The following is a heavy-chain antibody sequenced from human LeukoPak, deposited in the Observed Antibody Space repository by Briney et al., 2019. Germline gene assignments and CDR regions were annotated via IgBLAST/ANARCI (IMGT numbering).Heavy chain of an antibody. D-gene: IGHD7-27*01. Sequence: PGGSLRLSCAASGFIFRSYEMNWVRQAPGKGLEWVSYISSSGSAIYYADSVEGRFTISRDNAKNSLYLQMNSLRAEDTAVYYCARESPPPTGEFDYWGQGTLVTVYS. CDR3: ARESPPPTGEFDY. CDR2: ISSSGSAI. J-gene: IGHJ4*02. CDR1: GFIFRSYE. V-gene: IGHV3-48*03.